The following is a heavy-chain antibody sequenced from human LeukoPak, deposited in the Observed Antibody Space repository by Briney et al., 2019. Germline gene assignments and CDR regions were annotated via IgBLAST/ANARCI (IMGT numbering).Heavy chain of an antibody. CDR3: TRDHDFWSGPFDV. V-gene: IGHV3-49*04. D-gene: IGHD3-3*01. J-gene: IGHJ6*04. CDR1: GFTFGDYS. Sequence: GGSPRLSCTASGFTFGDYSLSWVRQAPEKGLEWEGFIRRKGYGGTTEYAPSVKGRFIISRDDSKSTAYLQMNSLKTEDTAVYYCTRDHDFWSGPFDVWGKGTTVTVSS. CDR2: IRRKGYGGTT.